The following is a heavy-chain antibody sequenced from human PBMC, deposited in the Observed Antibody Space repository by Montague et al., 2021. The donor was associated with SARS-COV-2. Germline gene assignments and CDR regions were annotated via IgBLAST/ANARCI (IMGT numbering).Heavy chain of an antibody. CDR3: ARASGKKTIFGVVISYFDY. J-gene: IGHJ4*02. D-gene: IGHD3-3*01. CDR1: GGSISSGGYY. CDR2: IYYSGST. Sequence: TLSLTCTVSGGSISSGGYYWSWIRQHPGKGLEWIGYIYYSGSTYYNPSLKSRVTISVDTSKNQFSLKPSSVTAADTAVYYCARASGKKTIFGVVISYFDYWGQGTLVTVSS. V-gene: IGHV4-31*03.